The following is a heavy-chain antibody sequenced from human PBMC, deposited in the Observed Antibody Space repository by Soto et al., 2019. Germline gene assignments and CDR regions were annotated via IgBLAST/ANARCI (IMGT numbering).Heavy chain of an antibody. D-gene: IGHD3-3*01. J-gene: IGHJ4*02. CDR1: GFTFSSYA. V-gene: IGHV3-49*04. CDR2: IRSKAYGGTT. Sequence: GGSLRLSCAASGFTFSSYAMSWVRQAPGKGLEWVGFIRSKAYGGTTEHAASVKGRFTISRDDSKSIAYLQMNSLKTEDTAVYYCTRDHPLRIEVADYWGQGTLVTVSS. CDR3: TRDHPLRIEVADY.